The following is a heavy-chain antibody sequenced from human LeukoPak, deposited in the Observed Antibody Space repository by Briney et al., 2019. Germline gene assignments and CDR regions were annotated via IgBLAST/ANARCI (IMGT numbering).Heavy chain of an antibody. J-gene: IGHJ4*02. CDR2: IYTSGRS. Sequence: AETLSLTCTVSGGSISSYYWSWIRQPPGKGLEGIGYIYTSGRSNYNPSLKSRVTISVDTSKNHFSLKLSSGAAADTAVYYCARQGIVGATIFDYWGQGTLVTVSS. D-gene: IGHD1-26*01. CDR1: GGSISSYY. CDR3: ARQGIVGATIFDY. V-gene: IGHV4-4*09.